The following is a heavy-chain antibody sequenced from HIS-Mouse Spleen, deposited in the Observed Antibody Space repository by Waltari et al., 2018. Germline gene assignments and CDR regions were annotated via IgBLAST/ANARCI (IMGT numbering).Heavy chain of an antibody. J-gene: IGHJ2*01. D-gene: IGHD6-13*01. CDR1: GGSISSSSYY. Sequence: ESGPGLVKPSETLSLTCTVSGGSISSSSYYWGWIRQPPGKGLEWIGSIYYSGGTYYNPSLKSRVTISVDTSKNQFSLKLSSVTAADTAVYYCAREIPYSSSWYDWYFDLWGRGTLVTVSS. CDR2: IYYSGGT. V-gene: IGHV4-39*07. CDR3: AREIPYSSSWYDWYFDL.